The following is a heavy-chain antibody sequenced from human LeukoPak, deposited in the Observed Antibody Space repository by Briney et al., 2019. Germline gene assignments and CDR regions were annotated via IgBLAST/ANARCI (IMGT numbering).Heavy chain of an antibody. D-gene: IGHD3-10*01. CDR3: ARGGVLLWFGEREYFDY. Sequence: GGPLNLSCQAPGLTFISYSMNWVRKAQGKGREWVSYISSSSSTIYYADSVKGRFTISRDNAKNSLYLQMNSLRAEDTAVYYCARGGVLLWFGEREYFDYWGQGTLVTVSS. J-gene: IGHJ4*02. CDR1: GLTFISYS. CDR2: ISSSSSTI. V-gene: IGHV3-48*01.